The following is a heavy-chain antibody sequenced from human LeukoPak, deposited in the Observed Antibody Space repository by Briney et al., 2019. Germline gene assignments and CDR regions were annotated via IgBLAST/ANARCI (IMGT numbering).Heavy chain of an antibody. V-gene: IGHV3-11*06. Sequence: GRSLRLSCAASGFTFSDYYMSWIRQAPGKGLEWVSYISSSSSYTNYADSVKGRFTISRDNAKNSLYLQMNSLRAEDTAVYYCARDSVGSGSPFDYWGQGTLVTVSS. D-gene: IGHD6-19*01. CDR3: ARDSVGSGSPFDY. J-gene: IGHJ4*02. CDR2: ISSSSSYT. CDR1: GFTFSDYY.